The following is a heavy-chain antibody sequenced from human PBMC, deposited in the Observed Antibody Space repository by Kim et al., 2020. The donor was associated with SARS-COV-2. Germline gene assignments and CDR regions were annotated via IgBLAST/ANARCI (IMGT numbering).Heavy chain of an antibody. V-gene: IGHV3-11*06. Sequence: ADSVKGQYTISRDNARYSLYLQMNRLRAEDTAVYYCARVGPGGDTRRWFDTWGQGTLVTVSA. J-gene: IGHJ5*02. CDR3: ARVGPGGDTRRWFDT. D-gene: IGHD3-16*01.